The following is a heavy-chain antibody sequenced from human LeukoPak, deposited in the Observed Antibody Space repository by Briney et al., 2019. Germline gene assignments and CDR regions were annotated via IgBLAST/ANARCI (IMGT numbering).Heavy chain of an antibody. CDR1: GFTVSSTY. CDR3: ARGRPAHYFDS. D-gene: IGHD6-6*01. V-gene: IGHV3-66*01. CDR2: IYSGGYT. Sequence: GGSLRLSCAASGFTVSSTYLTWVRQAPGKGLEWLSVIYSGGYTHYADSVKGRFFISRDISENVVYLQMNSLSVEDTAVYFCARGRPAHYFDSWGPGTLVTVS. J-gene: IGHJ4*02.